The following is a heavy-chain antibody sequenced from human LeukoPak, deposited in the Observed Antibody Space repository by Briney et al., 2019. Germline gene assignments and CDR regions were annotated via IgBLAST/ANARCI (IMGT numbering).Heavy chain of an antibody. CDR2: ISAHNGNT. CDR3: ARAQYYYDSSGYYVDAFDI. D-gene: IGHD3-22*01. Sequence: GASVKVSCKASGYTFTSYGISWVRQAPGQGLEWMGWISAHNGNTNYAQKLQGRVTMTTDTSTSTAYMELRSLRSDDTAVYYCARAQYYYDSSGYYVDAFDIWGQGTMVTVSS. V-gene: IGHV1-18*01. J-gene: IGHJ3*02. CDR1: GYTFTSYG.